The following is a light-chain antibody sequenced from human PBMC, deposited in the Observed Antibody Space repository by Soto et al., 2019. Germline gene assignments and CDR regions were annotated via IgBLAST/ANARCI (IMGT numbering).Light chain of an antibody. CDR3: SSYSSSSTPLHV. J-gene: IGLJ1*01. CDR1: SSEVLDYNY. Sequence: QSVLTQPASVSGSPGQSITISCTGTSSEVLDYNYVSWYQQHPGKAPKLMIYDVSNRPSGVSSRFSGSKSGNTASLTISGLQAEDEADYYCSSYSSSSTPLHVFGTGTKVTVL. CDR2: DVS. V-gene: IGLV2-14*01.